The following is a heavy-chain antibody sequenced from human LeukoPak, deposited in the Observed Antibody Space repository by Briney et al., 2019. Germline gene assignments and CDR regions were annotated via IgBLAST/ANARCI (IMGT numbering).Heavy chain of an antibody. CDR2: ISYSGTTT. J-gene: IGHJ4*02. CDR1: GFTSSSYS. D-gene: IGHD5-24*01. CDR3: ASADRDGNKRILD. V-gene: IGHV3-48*02. Sequence: GGSLRLSCSASGFTSSSYSIMWVRQAPGHGLEWVAYISYSGTTTYYADSVKGRFTISRDDGRNSVSLQMDSLRDEDTAEYFCASADRDGNKRILDWGQGTRVSVSS.